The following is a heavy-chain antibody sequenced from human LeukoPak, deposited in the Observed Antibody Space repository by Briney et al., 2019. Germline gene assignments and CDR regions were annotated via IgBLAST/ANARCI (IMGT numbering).Heavy chain of an antibody. CDR2: ISGSGGST. V-gene: IGHV3-23*01. Sequence: GGSLRLSCAASGFTFSSYAMSWVCQAPGKGLEWVSAISGSGGSTYYADSVKGRFTISRDNSKNTLYLQMNSLRAEDTAVYYCAKARGYSYGSHFDYWGQGTLVTVSS. D-gene: IGHD5-18*01. CDR3: AKARGYSYGSHFDY. CDR1: GFTFSSYA. J-gene: IGHJ4*02.